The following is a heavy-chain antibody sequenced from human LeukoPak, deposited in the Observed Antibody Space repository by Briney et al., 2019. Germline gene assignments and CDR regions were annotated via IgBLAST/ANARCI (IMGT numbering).Heavy chain of an antibody. CDR2: ISSSSSSI. Sequence: PGGSLRLSCAASGFTFSSYSMNWVRQAPGKGLEWVSYISSSSSSIYYADSVKGRFTISRDNAKNSLYLQMNSLRAEDTAMYYCAREGAYSGSYLFLDHWGQGTLVTVSS. V-gene: IGHV3-48*01. J-gene: IGHJ4*02. CDR3: AREGAYSGSYLFLDH. D-gene: IGHD1-26*01. CDR1: GFTFSSYS.